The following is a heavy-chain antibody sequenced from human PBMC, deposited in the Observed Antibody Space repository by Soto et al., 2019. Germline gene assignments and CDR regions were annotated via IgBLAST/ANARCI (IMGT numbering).Heavy chain of an antibody. CDR3: ASSYYDSSGYYFDY. D-gene: IGHD3-22*01. Sequence: TSETLSLTCTVSGGSISSGGYYWSWIRQHPGKGLEWIGYIYYSGSTYYNPSLKSRVTISVDTSKNQFSLNLSSVTAADTAVYYCASSYYDSSGYYFDYWGQGTLVTVSS. J-gene: IGHJ4*02. CDR1: GGSISSGGYY. V-gene: IGHV4-31*03. CDR2: IYYSGST.